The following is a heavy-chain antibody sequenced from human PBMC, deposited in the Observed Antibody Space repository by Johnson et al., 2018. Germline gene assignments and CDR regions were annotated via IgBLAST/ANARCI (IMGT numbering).Heavy chain of an antibody. CDR2: ISHDGNSQ. D-gene: IGHD3-3*01. Sequence: QVQLVQSGGGVVQPGRSLRLSCAASGFTFSSHAMHWVRQAPGKGLGWVAVISHDGNSQYYADSVKGRFTISRDDSKNTLYLQMNSLRAEDTAVYYCARVNTIFGGAYMDVWGTGTTVTVSS. V-gene: IGHV3-30*03. CDR3: ARVNTIFGGAYMDV. CDR1: GFTFSSHA. J-gene: IGHJ6*03.